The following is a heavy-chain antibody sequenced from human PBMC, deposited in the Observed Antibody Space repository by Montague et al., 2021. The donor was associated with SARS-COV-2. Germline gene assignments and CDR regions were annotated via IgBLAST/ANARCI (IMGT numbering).Heavy chain of an antibody. CDR3: GHSLHRGSPNWYFDX. D-gene: IGHD1-14*01. V-gene: IGHV2-5*01. J-gene: IGHJ2*01. CDR2: IYWYDEG. Sequence: PALVKPTQTLTLTCTFSGFSLDTSGEAVGWIRQPPGKALEWLAVIYWYDEGRYSPSLKSRLTIRKGTSKNQVVLTMTNMDPVDTSTYFCGHSLHRGSPNWYFDXWGRGTLVTVSS. CDR1: GFSLDTSGEA.